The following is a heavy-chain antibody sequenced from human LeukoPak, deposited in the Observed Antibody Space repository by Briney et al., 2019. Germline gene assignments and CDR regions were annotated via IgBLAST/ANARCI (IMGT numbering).Heavy chain of an antibody. J-gene: IGHJ3*01. CDR3: AKDIQLST. D-gene: IGHD5-24*01. Sequence: GGSLRLSCAASGFNFADHAMRWVRQAPGKGLEWVSAISGISGSTTIYADSVKGRFAVSRDNSRNTLFLQMNSLRVEDTAMYFCAKDIQLSTWGLGTMVTASS. V-gene: IGHV3-23*01. CDR2: ISGISGSTT. CDR1: GFNFADHA.